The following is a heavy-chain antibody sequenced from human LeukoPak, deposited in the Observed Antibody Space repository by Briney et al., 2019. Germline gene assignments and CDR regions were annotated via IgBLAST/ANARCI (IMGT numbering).Heavy chain of an antibody. Sequence: PSETLSLTCTVSGGSLNTFYWSWIRQPPGKGLEWIGYISYSGTSNSNPSLKSRVTISLDTSKNQFSLKLTSVTAADTATYYCARSLNYYYASGSSDPWFGPWGQGTLVAVSS. CDR3: ARSLNYYYASGSSDPWFGP. CDR2: ISYSGTS. CDR1: GGSLNTFY. D-gene: IGHD3-10*01. J-gene: IGHJ5*02. V-gene: IGHV4-59*01.